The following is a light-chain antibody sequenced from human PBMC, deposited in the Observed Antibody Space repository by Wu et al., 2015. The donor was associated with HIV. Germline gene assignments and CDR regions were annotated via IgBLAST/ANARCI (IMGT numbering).Light chain of an antibody. Sequence: AIQLTQSPSSLSASVGDRVIITCRASQSIISALAWYQQKPGKVPKLLIYDASSLESGVPSRFSGSGSGTDFTLTISSLQPEDFATYYCQQCNSYPFTFGPGTKVDIK. V-gene: IGKV1-13*02. J-gene: IGKJ3*01. CDR1: QSIISA. CDR3: QQCNSYPFT. CDR2: DAS.